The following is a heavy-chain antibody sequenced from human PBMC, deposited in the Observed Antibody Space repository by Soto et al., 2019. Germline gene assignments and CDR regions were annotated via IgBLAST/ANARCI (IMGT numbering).Heavy chain of an antibody. D-gene: IGHD3-22*01. V-gene: IGHV1-24*01. CDR3: ARFRSTMRNDAFDI. Sequence: ASVKVSCKVSGYTLTELSMHWVRQAPGKGLEWMGGFDPEDGTANYAQKFQGRVTITADESTSTAYMELSSLRSEDTAVYYCARFRSTMRNDAFDIWGQGTMVTVSS. J-gene: IGHJ3*02. CDR1: GYTLTELS. CDR2: FDPEDGTA.